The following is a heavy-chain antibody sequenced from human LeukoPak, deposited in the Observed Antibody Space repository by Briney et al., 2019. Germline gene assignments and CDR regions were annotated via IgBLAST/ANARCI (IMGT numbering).Heavy chain of an antibody. CDR1: GFTFSSYS. D-gene: IGHD2-15*01. CDR2: ISVSRSSI. V-gene: IGHV3-48*01. Sequence: GGSLRLSCGASGFTFSSYSMHWVRQAPGKGLEWVSSISVSRSSIYYADSAKGRFTISRDNAKNSLFLQMDSLRAEDTAVYYCATGYCSGSGCNSEGDWGQGTLVTVSS. CDR3: ATGYCSGSGCNSEGD. J-gene: IGHJ4*02.